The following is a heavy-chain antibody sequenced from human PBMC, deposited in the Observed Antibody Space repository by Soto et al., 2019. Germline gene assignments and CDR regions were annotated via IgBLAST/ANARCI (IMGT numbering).Heavy chain of an antibody. CDR3: ARLATRYYFDY. Sequence: PSETLPLTCAFSGASIRSGDSYWTWIRQPPGKGLEWIGYIHYSGTTYYNPSLKSRVTIPVDTSKNQFSLKMSSVTAADTAVYYCARLATRYYFDYWGQGTLVTVSA. V-gene: IGHV4-30-4*02. D-gene: IGHD1-1*01. CDR2: IHYSGTT. J-gene: IGHJ4*02. CDR1: GASIRSGDSY.